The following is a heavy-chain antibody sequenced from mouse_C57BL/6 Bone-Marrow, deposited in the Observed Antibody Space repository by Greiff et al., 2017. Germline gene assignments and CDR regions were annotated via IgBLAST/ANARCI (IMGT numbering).Heavy chain of an antibody. J-gene: IGHJ1*03. CDR3: ARDYGYSYWCFEV. D-gene: IGHD1-1*01. CDR2: IIPRDGSS. Sequence: VLRVESGPELVKPGASVNLSCKASGYTFTSYDINWVKQRPGQGLEWIGWIIPRDGSSKYNEKFKGKATLTIDTSSSTAYLELHRLTSEDSAVYFGARDYGYSYWCFEVWGTGTTVTVTS. V-gene: IGHV1-85*01. CDR1: GYTFTSYD.